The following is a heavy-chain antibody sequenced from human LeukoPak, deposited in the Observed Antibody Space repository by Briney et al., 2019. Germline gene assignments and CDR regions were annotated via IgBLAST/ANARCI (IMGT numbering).Heavy chain of an antibody. CDR3: ARYSLSSSKYYYYYMDV. V-gene: IGHV3-23*01. CDR1: GFTFTNYA. J-gene: IGHJ6*03. CDR2: VSGSAYST. Sequence: GGSLRLSCAASGFTFTNYALSWVRQAPGKGLDWVSTVSGSAYSTYYADSVKGRFTVFRDNSKNTVDLQMNSLRAEDTAVYYCARYSLSSSKYYYYYMDVWGKGTTVTVSS. D-gene: IGHD5/OR15-5a*01.